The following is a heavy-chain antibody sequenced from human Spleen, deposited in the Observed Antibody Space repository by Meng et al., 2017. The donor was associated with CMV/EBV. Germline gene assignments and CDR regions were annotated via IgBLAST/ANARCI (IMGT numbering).Heavy chain of an antibody. D-gene: IGHD2-21*01. V-gene: IGHV3-43*01. CDR3: AKDLWSRFYYHGLDV. CDR1: GFTFDDYT. Sequence: GGSLRLSCAASGFTFDDYTMHWVRQAPGKSLEWVSLISWDGSKTDYADSVKGRFTISRDNSKTSLYLQMNSLRTEDTALYYSAKDLWSRFYYHGLDVWGQGTTVTVSS. CDR2: ISWDGSKT. J-gene: IGHJ6*02.